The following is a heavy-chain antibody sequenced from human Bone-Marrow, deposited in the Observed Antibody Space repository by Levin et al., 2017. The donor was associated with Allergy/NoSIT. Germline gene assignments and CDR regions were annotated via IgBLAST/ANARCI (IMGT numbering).Heavy chain of an antibody. V-gene: IGHV3-48*02. J-gene: IGHJ4*02. D-gene: IGHD1-1*01. Sequence: PGGSLRLSCAASGFVFSSYSFNWVRQAPGKGLEWLSYISGSSGSVYYADSVKGRFTISRDNAKNSLFLQMNSLRDEDTAVYFCARETAYNYAPLDYWGQGTLVTVSS. CDR3: ARETAYNYAPLDY. CDR1: GFVFSSYS. CDR2: ISGSSGSV.